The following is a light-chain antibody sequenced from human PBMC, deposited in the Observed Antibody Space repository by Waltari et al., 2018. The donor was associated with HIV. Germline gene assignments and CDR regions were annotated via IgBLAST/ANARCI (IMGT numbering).Light chain of an antibody. V-gene: IGLV1-47*01. CDR2: RNN. CDR3: AAWGDSLTSFV. J-gene: IGLJ1*01. Sequence: QSVLTQPPSESETPGQRVTISCSGSSSNIGSNYVYWYQHLPGTDPELLIYRNNQRTSGVPDRFSGSKSGTSASLAISGLRSEDEADYYCAAWGDSLTSFVFGTGTKVTVL. CDR1: SSNIGSNY.